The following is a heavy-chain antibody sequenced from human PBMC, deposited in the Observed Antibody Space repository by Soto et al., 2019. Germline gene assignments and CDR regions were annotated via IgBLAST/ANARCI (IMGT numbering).Heavy chain of an antibody. D-gene: IGHD3-10*01. CDR2: IYWDDNN. CDR1: GFSLRTSGVG. J-gene: IGHJ4*02. Sequence: QITLKESGPALVKPTQTLTLTCSFSGFSLRTSGVGVGWIRQPPGKAPEWLALIYWDDNNRYSPSLKSRLTXXXXXXXXXXXXXXXXXXXXXXXXXXXXXXXXXFGELRDWGQGTLVTVSS. V-gene: IGHV2-5*02. CDR3: XXXXXXFGELRD.